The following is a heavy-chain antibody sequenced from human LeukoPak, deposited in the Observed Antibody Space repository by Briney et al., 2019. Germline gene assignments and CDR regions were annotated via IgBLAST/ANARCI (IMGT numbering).Heavy chain of an antibody. CDR3: ATMGATNFDH. CDR1: GYTFTNYY. V-gene: IGHV1-2*02. Sequence: ASVKVSCKASGYTFTNYYMHWVRQAPGQGLEWLGWINPNSGGTSYAQKFQGRVTMTRDTSISTAYMEVSRLRSDDTPVYYCATMGATNFDHWGQGTLVTVSS. CDR2: INPNSGGT. J-gene: IGHJ4*02. D-gene: IGHD1-26*01.